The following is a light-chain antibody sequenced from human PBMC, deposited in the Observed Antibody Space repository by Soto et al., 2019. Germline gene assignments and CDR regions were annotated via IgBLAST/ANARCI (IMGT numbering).Light chain of an antibody. V-gene: IGKV1D-12*01. CDR2: SAS. CDR1: QDISSL. Sequence: DIRMTQSPSSVSASVGDRVTITCRAEQDISSLFAGYQQKPGKAPKLLIYSASNLQSGVPSRFSGSGFGTDFTLTISSRQPEDFATSYCQQSTSFPLTFGQGTRLDIK. J-gene: IGKJ5*01. CDR3: QQSTSFPLT.